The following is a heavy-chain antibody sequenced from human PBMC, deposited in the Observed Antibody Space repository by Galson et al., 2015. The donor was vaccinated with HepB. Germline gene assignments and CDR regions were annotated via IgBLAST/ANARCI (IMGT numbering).Heavy chain of an antibody. Sequence: SLRLSCAASGFTFSSYAMHWVRQAPGKGLEWVAVISYDGSNKYYADSVKGRFTISRDNSKNTLYLQMNSLRAEDTAVYHCARGAFTDYYGSGSPYYYYGMDVWGQGTTVTVSS. CDR1: GFTFSSYA. D-gene: IGHD3-10*01. CDR3: ARGAFTDYYGSGSPYYYYGMDV. J-gene: IGHJ6*02. CDR2: ISYDGSNK. V-gene: IGHV3-30-3*01.